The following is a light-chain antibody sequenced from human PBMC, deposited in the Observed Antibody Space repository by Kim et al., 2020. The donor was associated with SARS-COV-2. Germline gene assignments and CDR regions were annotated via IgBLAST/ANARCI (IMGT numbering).Light chain of an antibody. Sequence: ELTQDPAVSVALGQTVRITCQGDSLRSYYATWYQQKPGQAQILDIYGKNNRPSGIPDRFSGSSSGNTAYLTITGTQAGDEADYYCNSRDSNDNVVFGG. V-gene: IGLV3-19*01. CDR2: GKN. CDR3: NSRDSNDNVV. CDR1: SLRSYY. J-gene: IGLJ2*01.